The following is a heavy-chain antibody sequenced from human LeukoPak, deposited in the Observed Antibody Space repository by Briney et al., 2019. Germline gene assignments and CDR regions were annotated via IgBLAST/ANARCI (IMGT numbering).Heavy chain of an antibody. CDR3: ARGDYYGSGSEFDY. Sequence: GGSLRLSCAASGFTFSSYAMSWVRQAPGKGLEWVSVIYSGGSTYYADSVKGRFTISRDNSKNTLYLQMNSLRAEDTAVYYCARGDYYGSGSEFDYWGQGTLVTVSS. V-gene: IGHV3-53*01. D-gene: IGHD3-10*01. CDR1: GFTFSSYA. CDR2: IYSGGST. J-gene: IGHJ4*02.